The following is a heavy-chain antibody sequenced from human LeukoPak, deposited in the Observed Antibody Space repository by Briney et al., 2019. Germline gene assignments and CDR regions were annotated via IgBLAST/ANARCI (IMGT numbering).Heavy chain of an antibody. CDR2: INPNSGGT. CDR3: AREGRGGTIFGVVLNWFDP. D-gene: IGHD3-3*01. V-gene: IGHV1-2*02. J-gene: IGHJ5*02. Sequence: ASVKVSCKASGYTFTGYYIHWVRQAPGQGLECMGWINPNSGGTNYAQKFQGRVTMTRDTSTSTVYMELSSLRSEDTAVYYCAREGRGGTIFGVVLNWFDPWGQGTLVTVSS. CDR1: GYTFTGYY.